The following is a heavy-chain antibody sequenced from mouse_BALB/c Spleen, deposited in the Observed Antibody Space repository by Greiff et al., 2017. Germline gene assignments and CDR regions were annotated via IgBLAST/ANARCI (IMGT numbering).Heavy chain of an antibody. D-gene: IGHD2-3*01. Sequence: EVHLVESGGGLVKPGGSLKLSCAASGFTFSSYAMSWVRQTPEKRLEWVASISSGGSTYYPASVKGRVTISRDNARNILYLQMSSLRSEDTAMYCCARGRDGYYGAYWGQGTLVTVSA. CDR3: ARGRDGYYGAY. CDR1: GFTFSSYA. V-gene: IGHV5-6-5*01. CDR2: ISSGGST. J-gene: IGHJ3*01.